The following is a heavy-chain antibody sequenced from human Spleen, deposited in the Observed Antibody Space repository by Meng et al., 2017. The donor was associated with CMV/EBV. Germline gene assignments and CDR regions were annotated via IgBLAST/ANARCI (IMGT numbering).Heavy chain of an antibody. CDR2: ISSSSYI. D-gene: IGHD2-2*02. V-gene: IGHV3-21*01. CDR1: GFTFSSYS. J-gene: IGHJ4*02. CDR3: AKDLCSTACYSLPY. Sequence: GESLKISCAASGFTFSSYSMNWVRQAPGKGLEWVSSISSSSYIYYADSVKGRFTISRDNAKNTLYLQMNSLRAEDTAVYFCAKDLCSTACYSLPYWGQGTLVTVSS.